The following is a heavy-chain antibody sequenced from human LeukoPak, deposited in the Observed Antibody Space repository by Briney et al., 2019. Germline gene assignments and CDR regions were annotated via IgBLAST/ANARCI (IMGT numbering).Heavy chain of an antibody. D-gene: IGHD2-15*01. Sequence: SETLSLTCADYGGSFSGYYWSWIRQPPGKGLEWIGEINHSGSTNYNPSLKSRVTISVDTSKNQFSLKLSSVTAADTAVYYCARGGAIVVVVAATPADFDYWGQGTLVTVSS. J-gene: IGHJ4*02. V-gene: IGHV4-34*01. CDR2: INHSGST. CDR1: GGSFSGYY. CDR3: ARGGAIVVVVAATPADFDY.